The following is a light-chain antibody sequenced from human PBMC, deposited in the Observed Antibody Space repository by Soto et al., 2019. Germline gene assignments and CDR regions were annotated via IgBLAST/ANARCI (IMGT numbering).Light chain of an antibody. V-gene: IGKV1-12*01. CDR2: DAT. CDR1: QNIASR. J-gene: IGKJ2*01. CDR3: QQAFGFPPA. Sequence: DLQMTQSPSSVTASVGDRVIITCRASQNIASRLAWYQQESGKAPKLLIYDATILQSGVPSRFSGSGSGTDFTLTISSLQPEDFATYYCQQAFGFPPAFGQGTKL.